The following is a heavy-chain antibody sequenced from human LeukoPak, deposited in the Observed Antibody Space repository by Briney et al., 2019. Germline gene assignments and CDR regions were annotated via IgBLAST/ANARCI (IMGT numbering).Heavy chain of an antibody. V-gene: IGHV3-7*01. CDR1: GFTFSRFW. CDR3: ARAAPAAGSHYLFDS. J-gene: IGHJ4*02. D-gene: IGHD6-13*01. CDR2: IKEDGTEQ. Sequence: GGSLRLSCAASGFTFSRFWMTWVRQAPGKGLEWVASIKEDGTEQYYVDSVKGRFTISRDNAKTSLFLKINSLRAEDTAVYFCARAAPAAGSHYLFDSWGQGTLVTVSS.